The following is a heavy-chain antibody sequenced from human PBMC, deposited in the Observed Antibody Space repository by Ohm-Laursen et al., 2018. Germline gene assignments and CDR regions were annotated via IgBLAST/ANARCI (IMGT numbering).Heavy chain of an antibody. CDR3: VRDCGISYGMDV. D-gene: IGHD1-14*01. J-gene: IGHJ6*02. CDR1: GFSFHNYA. V-gene: IGHV3-48*01. CDR2: ISSSSWTI. Sequence: SLRLSCSASGFSFHNYAMSWVRQAPGKGLEWVSYISSSSWTIYYADSVKGRFTISRDDAKNSLYLQMNSLRAEDTAVYYCVRDCGISYGMDVWGQGTTVTVSS.